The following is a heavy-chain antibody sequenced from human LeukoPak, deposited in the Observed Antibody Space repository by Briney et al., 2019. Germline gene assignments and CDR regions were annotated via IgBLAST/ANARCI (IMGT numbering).Heavy chain of an antibody. J-gene: IGHJ4*02. CDR3: AKARDGDYVWAYYFDY. Sequence: GGSLRLSCAASGFTFSSYAMSWVRQAPGKGLEWVSTVSGSGGSPYYADSVKGRFTISRDNSKNTLFLQMNSLRAEDTAVYYCAKARDGDYVWAYYFDYWGQGTLVTVSS. V-gene: IGHV3-23*01. CDR1: GFTFSSYA. CDR2: VSGSGGSP. D-gene: IGHD3-16*01.